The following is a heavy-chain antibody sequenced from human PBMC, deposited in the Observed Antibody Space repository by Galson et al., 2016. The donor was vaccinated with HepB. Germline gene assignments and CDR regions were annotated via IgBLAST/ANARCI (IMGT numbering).Heavy chain of an antibody. D-gene: IGHD1-26*01. V-gene: IGHV3-33*03. J-gene: IGHJ4*02. Sequence: SLRLSCAASGFTFSGYGMHWVRQAPGKRLEWVAGLWNDGSVKYYADSVKGRFTISRDNSKNTLHLQMDSLRAEDTALYYCAIKWGASFDYWGQGTMVTVSS. CDR2: LWNDGSVK. CDR3: AIKWGASFDY. CDR1: GFTFSGYG.